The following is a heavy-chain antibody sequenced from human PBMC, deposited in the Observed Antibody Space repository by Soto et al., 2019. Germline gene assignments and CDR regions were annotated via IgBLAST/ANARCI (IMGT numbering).Heavy chain of an antibody. J-gene: IGHJ4*02. CDR3: AADVPTGTTLVDY. V-gene: IGHV1-58*01. Sequence: SVKVSCKASGFTFTSSAVQWVRQARGQRLEWIGWIVVGSGNTNYAQKFQERVTITRDMSTSTAYMELSSLRSEDTAVYYCAADVPTGTTLVDYWGQGTLVTVSS. D-gene: IGHD1-1*01. CDR2: IVVGSGNT. CDR1: GFTFTSSA.